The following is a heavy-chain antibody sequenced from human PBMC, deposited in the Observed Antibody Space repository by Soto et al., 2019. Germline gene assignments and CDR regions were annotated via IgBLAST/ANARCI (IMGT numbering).Heavy chain of an antibody. CDR1: GFTFRSYS. CDR3: AKSGNARWVNMEV. D-gene: IGHD2-2*01. CDR2: ISGSADTT. J-gene: IGHJ6*02. V-gene: IGHV3-23*01. Sequence: DVQMLESGGGLVQPGGSLRLFCAASGFTFRSYSTNWVRQAPGRGLEWVSTISGSADTTYYADSVKGRFTISRDNSKTTPSLQITSLRAEALAVYYSAKSGNARWVNMEVWGQGTTVIVSS.